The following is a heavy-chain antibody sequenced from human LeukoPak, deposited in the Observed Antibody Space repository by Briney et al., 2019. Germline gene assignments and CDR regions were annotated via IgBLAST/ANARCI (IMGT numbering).Heavy chain of an antibody. V-gene: IGHV3-23*01. CDR3: VKRMGCSDFNCYAELDF. CDR1: GFIFSNFA. CDR2: ISSNGGRT. J-gene: IGHJ4*02. Sequence: GGSLRLSCRTSGFIFSNFAMNWVRQAPGKGLLWVSTISSNGGRTYYANSVKRRFSVSRDNSKNTLYLQMNTLRAEDTAIYYCVKRMGCSDFNCYAELDFWGQGTLVTVSS. D-gene: IGHD5-12*01.